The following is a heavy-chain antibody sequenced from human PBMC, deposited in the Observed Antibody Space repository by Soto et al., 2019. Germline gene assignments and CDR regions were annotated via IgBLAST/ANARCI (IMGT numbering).Heavy chain of an antibody. Sequence: GGSLRLSCAASGFSFSSYAMNWVRQAPGKGLEWVALISYDGISKYYADSVKGRFTISRDSSKNTLYLQMNSLGAADTAVYYCGRCSSTSCHLGSDYWGQGT. CDR1: GFSFSSYA. CDR3: GRCSSTSCHLGSDY. V-gene: IGHV3-30-3*01. CDR2: ISYDGISK. D-gene: IGHD2-2*01. J-gene: IGHJ4*02.